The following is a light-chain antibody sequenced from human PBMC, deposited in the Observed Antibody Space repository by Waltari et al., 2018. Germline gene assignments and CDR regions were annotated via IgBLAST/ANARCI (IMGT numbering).Light chain of an antibody. J-gene: IGLJ3*02. Sequence: QSALTQPASVSGSPGQSITISCAATSSDIVAYNYFSWFQQYPGKAPKLIIYEVNNRPSGVSDRFSGSKSGNTASLTISGLQAEDEAAYYCSSYTTSSTGVFGGGTRLTVL. CDR3: SSYTTSSTGV. V-gene: IGLV2-14*01. CDR1: SSDIVAYNY. CDR2: EVN.